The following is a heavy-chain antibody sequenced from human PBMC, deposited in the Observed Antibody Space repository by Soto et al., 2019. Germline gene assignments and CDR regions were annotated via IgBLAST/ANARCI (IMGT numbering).Heavy chain of an antibody. Sequence: ASVKVSCKVSGYTLTELSMHWVRQAPGKGLEWMGGFDPEDGETIYAQKFQGRVTMTEDTSTDTAYMELSSLRSEDTAVYYCATGVLELLRTDAFDIWGQGTMVTVSS. CDR3: ATGVLELLRTDAFDI. CDR2: FDPEDGET. CDR1: GYTLTELS. V-gene: IGHV1-24*01. D-gene: IGHD1-7*01. J-gene: IGHJ3*02.